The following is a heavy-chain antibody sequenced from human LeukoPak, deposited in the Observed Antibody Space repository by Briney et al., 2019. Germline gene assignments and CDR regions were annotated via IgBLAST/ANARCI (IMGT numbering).Heavy chain of an antibody. Sequence: PSETLSLTCAVYGGSFSGYYWSWIRQPPGKGLEWIGEINHSGSTNYNPSLKSRVTISVDTSKNQFSLKLSSVTAADTAVYYCARSPVEMATIIDYWGQGTLVTVSS. CDR3: ARSPVEMATIIDY. CDR1: GGSFSGYY. J-gene: IGHJ4*02. D-gene: IGHD5-24*01. CDR2: INHSGST. V-gene: IGHV4-34*01.